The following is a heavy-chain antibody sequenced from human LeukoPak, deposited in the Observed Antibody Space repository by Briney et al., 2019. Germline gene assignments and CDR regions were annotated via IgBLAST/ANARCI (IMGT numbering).Heavy chain of an antibody. J-gene: IGHJ3*02. CDR1: GDSVSSNSAA. Sequence: SQTLSLTCAISGDSVSSNSAAWNWIRQSPSRGLEWLGRTYYRSKWYDDYAVSVKSRITINRDSSKNQFSLHLISVTPEDTAVYYCARERGDWHPEEPLDIWGQGTMVTVSS. D-gene: IGHD2-21*02. V-gene: IGHV6-1*01. CDR2: TYYRSKWYD. CDR3: ARERGDWHPEEPLDI.